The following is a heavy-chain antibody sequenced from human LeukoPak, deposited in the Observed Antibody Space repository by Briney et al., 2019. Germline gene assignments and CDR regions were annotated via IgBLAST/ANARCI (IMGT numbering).Heavy chain of an antibody. V-gene: IGHV3-43D*04. CDR2: ISWDGGST. CDR1: RFTFDDYA. CDR3: AKDIHYGSGQGLCYYYMDG. J-gene: IGHJ6*03. D-gene: IGHD3-10*01. Sequence: GGSLRLSCAASRFTFDDYAMHWVRQAPGKGLEWVSLISWDGGSTHYADSVKGRFTLSRDNSKHSLYLQMNSLRAEDTALYYCAKDIHYGSGQGLCYYYMDGCGKGTTVTASS.